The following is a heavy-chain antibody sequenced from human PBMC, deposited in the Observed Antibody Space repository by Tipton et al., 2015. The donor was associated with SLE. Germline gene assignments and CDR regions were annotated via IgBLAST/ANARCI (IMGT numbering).Heavy chain of an antibody. J-gene: IGHJ4*02. CDR2: INYNGNT. CDR1: GGSISSSNYY. Sequence: TMSLTCTVSGGSISSSNYYWGWIRQPPGKGLEWIGSINYNGNTYYNPSLKSRVTISVDTSKNQFSLKLSSVPAAGTAVYYCARLALKAYYFDYWGQGTLVTVSS. CDR3: ARLALKAYYFDY. V-gene: IGHV4-39*01.